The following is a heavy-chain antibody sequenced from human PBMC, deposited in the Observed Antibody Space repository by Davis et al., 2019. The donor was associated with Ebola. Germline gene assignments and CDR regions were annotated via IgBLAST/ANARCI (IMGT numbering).Heavy chain of an antibody. CDR3: AREWELLDY. D-gene: IGHD1-26*01. J-gene: IGHJ4*02. Sequence: GESLKISCAASGFTFSSYAMSWVRQAPGKGLEWVSTISGSGGSTSYADSVKGRFTISRYNSKNTLYLQMNSLRAEDTAVYYCAREWELLDYWGQGTLVTVSS. CDR1: GFTFSSYA. CDR2: ISGSGGST. V-gene: IGHV3-23*01.